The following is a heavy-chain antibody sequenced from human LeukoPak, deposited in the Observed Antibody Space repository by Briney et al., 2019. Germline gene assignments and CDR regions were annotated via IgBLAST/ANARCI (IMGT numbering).Heavy chain of an antibody. CDR1: GFIFSNYY. V-gene: IGHV3-7*01. D-gene: IGHD3-3*01. CDR3: AREDYDFWRSDFDY. Sequence: GSLRLSCAASGFIFSNYYMSWVRQAPGKGLGWVANIKQDGSEKYYVDSVKGRFTISRDNAKNSLYLQMNSLRAEDTAVYYCAREDYDFWRSDFDYWGQGTLVTVSS. J-gene: IGHJ4*02. CDR2: IKQDGSEK.